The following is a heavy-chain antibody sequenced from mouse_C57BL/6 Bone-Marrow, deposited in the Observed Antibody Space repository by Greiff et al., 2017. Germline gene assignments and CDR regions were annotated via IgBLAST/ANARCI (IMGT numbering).Heavy chain of an antibody. V-gene: IGHV1-39*01. Sequence: VQLQQSGPELVKPGASVKISCKASGYSFTDYNMNWVKQSNGKSLEWIGVINPNYGPTSYTQKFKGKATLTVDQSSNTAYLQLNRLTSEDSAVYYCARSHYYYWSAWFAYWGQGTLVTVSA. CDR1: GYSFTDYN. CDR2: INPNYGPT. CDR3: ARSHYYYWSAWFAY. J-gene: IGHJ3*01. D-gene: IGHD1-1*01.